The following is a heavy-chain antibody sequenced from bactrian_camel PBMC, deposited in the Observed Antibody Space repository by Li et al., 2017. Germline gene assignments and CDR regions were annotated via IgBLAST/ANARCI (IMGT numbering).Heavy chain of an antibody. CDR3: ATGRVRWRPSTRTWSPAFQE. CDR2: ISQGGDST. J-gene: IGHJ4*01. V-gene: IGHV3S40*01. CDR1: GFSVSSRY. Sequence: VESGGGTVQAGGTLRLSCAASGFSVSSRYMGWFRQAPDKEREGVASISQGGDSTHYADSVKGRFTISQDRAKNMWYLQMNDLKPEDTAMYYCATGRVRWRPSTRTWSPAFQEWGQGTQVTVS. D-gene: IGHD6*01.